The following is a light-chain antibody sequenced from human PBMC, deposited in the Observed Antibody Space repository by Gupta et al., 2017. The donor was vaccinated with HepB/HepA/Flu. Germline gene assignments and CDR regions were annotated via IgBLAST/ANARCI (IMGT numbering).Light chain of an antibody. CDR3: HQYNSVSAWT. CDR1: QSIRSW. J-gene: IGKJ1*01. Sequence: DIQMTQSPSTLSASVGERVTITCRASQSIRSWLAWYQQKPGKAPKLLIYKASNLESGVPSRFSGGGSGTECTLTISSLQPDDFATDYCHQYNSVSAWTFGQGTKVEIK. V-gene: IGKV1-5*03. CDR2: KAS.